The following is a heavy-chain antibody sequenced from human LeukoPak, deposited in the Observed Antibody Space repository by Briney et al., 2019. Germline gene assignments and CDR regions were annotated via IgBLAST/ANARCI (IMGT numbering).Heavy chain of an antibody. D-gene: IGHD6-13*01. CDR3: ARGYAHSGSWYLYYYYGMDV. Sequence: SETLSLTCAVYGGSFSGYYWSWIRQPPGKGLEWIGEINHSGSTNYNPSLKSRVTISVDTSKNQFSLKLSSVTAADTAVYYCARGYAHSGSWYLYYYYGMDVWGQGTTVTVSS. J-gene: IGHJ6*02. CDR1: GGSFSGYY. CDR2: INHSGST. V-gene: IGHV4-34*01.